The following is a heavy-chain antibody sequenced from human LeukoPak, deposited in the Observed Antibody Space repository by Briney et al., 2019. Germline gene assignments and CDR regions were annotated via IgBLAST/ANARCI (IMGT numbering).Heavy chain of an antibody. J-gene: IGHJ4*02. D-gene: IGHD3-22*01. CDR1: GFSFSSYW. Sequence: GGSLRLSCAASGFSFSSYWMSWVRQAPGKGLEWVANINQDGSEKFYVDSVKGRFTISRDNAKNSLYLQMNSLRAEDTAVYYCARGGSGYWVDYWGQGTLVTVSS. V-gene: IGHV3-7*01. CDR2: INQDGSEK. CDR3: ARGGSGYWVDY.